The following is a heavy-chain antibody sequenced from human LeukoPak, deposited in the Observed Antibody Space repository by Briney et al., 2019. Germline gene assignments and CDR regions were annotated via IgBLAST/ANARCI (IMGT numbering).Heavy chain of an antibody. Sequence: SETLSLTCTVSGGSISSYYWSWIRQPAGKGLEWIGRIYTSGSTNYNPSLKSLVTMSVDTSKNQYSLQLSSVTAADTAVYYCARGLRGYCSSTSCYLVRDWFDPWGQGTLVTVSS. V-gene: IGHV4-4*07. CDR1: GGSISSYY. CDR3: ARGLRGYCSSTSCYLVRDWFDP. D-gene: IGHD2-2*01. CDR2: IYTSGST. J-gene: IGHJ5*02.